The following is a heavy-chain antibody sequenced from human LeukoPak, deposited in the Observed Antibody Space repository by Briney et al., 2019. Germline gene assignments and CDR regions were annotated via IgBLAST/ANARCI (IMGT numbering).Heavy chain of an antibody. CDR3: ARDPAYCSGGSCYSDWFDP. D-gene: IGHD2-15*01. V-gene: IGHV3-33*08. Sequence: GGSLRLSCAASGFSFSSYAMSWVRQAPGKGLEWVAVIWYDGSNKYYADSVKGRFTISRDNSKNTLYLQMNSLRAEDTAVYYCARDPAYCSGGSCYSDWFDPWGQGTLVTVSS. CDR2: IWYDGSNK. J-gene: IGHJ5*02. CDR1: GFSFSSYA.